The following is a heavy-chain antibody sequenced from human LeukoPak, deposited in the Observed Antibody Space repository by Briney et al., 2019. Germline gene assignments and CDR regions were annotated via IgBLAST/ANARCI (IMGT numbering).Heavy chain of an antibody. CDR2: MHYAGNT. J-gene: IGHJ4*02. CDR3: ARRPNKSYFDY. Sequence: SETLSLTCSVSGGSISHYYWSWIRQPPGKRLEWIGYMHYAGNTSYNPSLENRVTISVDTSKNQFSLRLSSVTAADTAVYYCARRPNKSYFDYWGQGTLVTVSS. V-gene: IGHV4-59*01. CDR1: GGSISHYY.